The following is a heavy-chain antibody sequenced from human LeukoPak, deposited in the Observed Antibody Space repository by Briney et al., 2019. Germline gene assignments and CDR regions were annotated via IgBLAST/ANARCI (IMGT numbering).Heavy chain of an antibody. CDR2: IKQDGSEK. Sequence: LSGGSLRLSCAASGFTFSSYWMSWVRQAPGKGLEWVANIKQDGSEKYYVVSVKGRFTISRDNAKNSLYLQMNSLRAEDTAVYYCARDLPHSSGWSWPGGFQHWGQGTLVTVSS. V-gene: IGHV3-7*03. D-gene: IGHD6-19*01. CDR1: GFTFSSYW. CDR3: ARDLPHSSGWSWPGGFQH. J-gene: IGHJ1*01.